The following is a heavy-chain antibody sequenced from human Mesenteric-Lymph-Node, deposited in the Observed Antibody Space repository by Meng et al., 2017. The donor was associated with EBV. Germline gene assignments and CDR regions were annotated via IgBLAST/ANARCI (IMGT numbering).Heavy chain of an antibody. CDR2: SHHGGTT. CDR3: AKVMDSGTWLDP. Sequence: GPGLWKPSGTLSLTCTVSGGYITSDNWWSWVRQPPRKGLEWIGESHHGGTTNYNPSLRTRVSSSVDRSKNQFSLNLTSVTAADTAVYYCAKVMDSGTWLDPWGQGSLVTVSS. CDR1: GGYITSDNW. D-gene: IGHD1-14*01. V-gene: IGHV4-4*02. J-gene: IGHJ5*02.